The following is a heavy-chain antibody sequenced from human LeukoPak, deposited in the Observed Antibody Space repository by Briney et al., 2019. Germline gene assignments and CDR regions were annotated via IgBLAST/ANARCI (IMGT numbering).Heavy chain of an antibody. V-gene: IGHV4-61*02. CDR3: ARASGSYLRLGAFDI. Sequence: SETLSLTCVVSGYSISSGSYYWSWIRQPAGKGLEWIGRIYTSGSTNYNPSLKSRVTISVDTSKNQFSLKLSSVTAADTAVYYCARASGSYLRLGAFDIWGQGTMVTVSS. CDR2: IYTSGST. J-gene: IGHJ3*02. D-gene: IGHD1-26*01. CDR1: GYSISSGSYY.